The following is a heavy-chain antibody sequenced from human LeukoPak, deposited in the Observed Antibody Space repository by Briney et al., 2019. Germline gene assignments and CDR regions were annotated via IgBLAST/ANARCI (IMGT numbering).Heavy chain of an antibody. CDR1: GFSISRGFY. V-gene: IGHV4-61*02. Sequence: SETLSLTCTVSGFSISRGFYWSWIRQPAGKGLEWIGRIYTSGSTNYNPSLKSRVTISVDTSKNQFSLKLSSVTAADTAVYYCASGGPNLFDYWGQGTLVTVSS. D-gene: IGHD3-3*01. J-gene: IGHJ4*02. CDR3: ASGGPNLFDY. CDR2: IYTSGST.